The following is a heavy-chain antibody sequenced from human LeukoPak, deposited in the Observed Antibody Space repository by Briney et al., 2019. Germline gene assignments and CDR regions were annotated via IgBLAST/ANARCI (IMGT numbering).Heavy chain of an antibody. Sequence: GASVKVSCKASGGTFSSYAISWVRQAPGQGLEWMGRIIPILGIANYAQKFQGRVTITADKSTSTAYMELSSLRSEDTAVYYCARDEGYYYDSSGFDAFDIWGQGTMVTVSS. CDR2: IIPILGIA. V-gene: IGHV1-69*04. CDR3: ARDEGYYYDSSGFDAFDI. CDR1: GGTFSSYA. D-gene: IGHD3-22*01. J-gene: IGHJ3*02.